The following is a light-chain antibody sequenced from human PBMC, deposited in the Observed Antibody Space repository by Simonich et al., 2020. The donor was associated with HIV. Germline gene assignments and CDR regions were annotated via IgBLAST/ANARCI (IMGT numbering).Light chain of an antibody. J-gene: IGKJ2*01. CDR3: MQALQTPMYT. V-gene: IGKV2-28*01. Sequence: DIVMTQSPLSLPVTPGEPASISCRSSQSLLHSNGYNYLDWFLPKPGQSPQLLIYLGSNRASGVPDRISGRRSGTDFTLKISRVEAEDVGVHYCMQALQTPMYTFGQGTQLEIK. CDR2: LGS. CDR1: QSLLHSNGYNY.